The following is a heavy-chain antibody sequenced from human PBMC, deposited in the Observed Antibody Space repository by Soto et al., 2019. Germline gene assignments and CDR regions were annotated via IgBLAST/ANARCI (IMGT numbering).Heavy chain of an antibody. V-gene: IGHV1-3*01. CDR3: ARVKPRTGYSSSWFPAFFDY. D-gene: IGHD6-13*01. Sequence: GAGVTVSCRASGYTVTSYVMHWVRQATGQRLEWMGWINPGNANTGYSQNFQGRVSITRDTAASTVYMELSSLRSEDTAIYYCARVKPRTGYSSSWFPAFFDYWGQGALVTVSS. CDR2: INPGNANT. J-gene: IGHJ4*02. CDR1: GYTVTSYV.